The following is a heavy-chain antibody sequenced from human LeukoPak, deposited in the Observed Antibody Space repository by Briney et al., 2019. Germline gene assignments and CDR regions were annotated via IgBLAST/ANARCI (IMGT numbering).Heavy chain of an antibody. J-gene: IGHJ4*02. V-gene: IGHV4-59*01. Sequence: SETLSLTCTVSGGSISSYYWSWIRQPPGKGLEWIGYIYYSGSTNYNPSLKSRVTISVDTSKNQFSLKLSSVTAADTAVYYCASGGYSYGWLDYWGQGTLVTVSS. CDR3: ASGGYSYGWLDY. D-gene: IGHD5-18*01. CDR2: IYYSGST. CDR1: GGSISSYY.